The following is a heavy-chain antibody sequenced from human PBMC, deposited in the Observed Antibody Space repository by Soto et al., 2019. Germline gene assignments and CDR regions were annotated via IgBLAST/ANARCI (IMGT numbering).Heavy chain of an antibody. CDR3: ARRYGPGFDY. CDR2: FYYSGST. CDR1: GDSIRSSSHY. Sequence: PSETLSLTCTVSGDSIRSSSHYWAWNRQPPGKGLEWIGDFYYSGSTNYNPSLKSRVTISVDTSKNQFSLKLSSVTAADTAVYYCARRYGPGFDYWGQGTLVTVSS. D-gene: IGHD4-17*01. J-gene: IGHJ4*02. V-gene: IGHV4-61*05.